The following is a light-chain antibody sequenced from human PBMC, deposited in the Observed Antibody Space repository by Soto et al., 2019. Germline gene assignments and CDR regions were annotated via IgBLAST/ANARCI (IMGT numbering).Light chain of an antibody. CDR3: MQATQFPWT. Sequence: IVMTQTPLSSAVTLGQPASISCRSSQSLEDSDGNSYLSWLHQRPGQPPRLLIYKISNRLSGVPDRFSGSGAGTVFTLRISRVEADDVGLYYCMQATQFPWTFGQGTRVEI. CDR1: QSLEDSDGNSY. V-gene: IGKV2-24*01. CDR2: KIS. J-gene: IGKJ1*01.